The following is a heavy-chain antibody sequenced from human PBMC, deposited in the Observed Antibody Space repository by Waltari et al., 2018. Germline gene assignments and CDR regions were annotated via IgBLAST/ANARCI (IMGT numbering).Heavy chain of an antibody. CDR3: VRSATTVVSPDY. J-gene: IGHJ4*02. CDR2: INPSGGST. D-gene: IGHD4-17*01. V-gene: IGHV1-46*01. CDR1: GYTFSNFY. Sequence: QVQLVQSGAEVKKPGASVKVSCKASGYTFSNFYMHWVRQAPGQGLEGMGIINPSGGSTSYAQKFQGRVTMTRDTSTSTVYMELSSLRSEDTAVYYCVRSATTVVSPDYWGQGTLVTVSS.